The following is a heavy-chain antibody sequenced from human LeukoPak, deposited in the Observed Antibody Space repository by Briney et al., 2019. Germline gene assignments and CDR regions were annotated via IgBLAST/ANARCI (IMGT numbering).Heavy chain of an antibody. CDR1: GYTFTGYY. J-gene: IGHJ6*02. CDR3: ASLPNYYYYGMDV. Sequence: ASVKVSCKASGYTFTGYYMHWVRQAPGQGLEWMGRINPNSGGTSYAQKFQGRVTMTRDTSISTAYMELSRLRSDDTAVYYCASLPNYYYYGMDVWGQGTTVTVSS. CDR2: INPNSGGT. V-gene: IGHV1-2*06.